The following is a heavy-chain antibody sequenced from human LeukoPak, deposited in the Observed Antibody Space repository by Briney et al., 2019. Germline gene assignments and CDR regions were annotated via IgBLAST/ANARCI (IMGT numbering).Heavy chain of an antibody. CDR1: GYTFTSYG. CDR3: ATEIGVCRSPTGYQSWFDP. J-gene: IGHJ5*02. Sequence: ASVKVSCKASGYTFTSYGIRWVRQAPGQGLEWMGWINAYNGNTNYSQKLQGRVTMTTDTSTSTAYMELRSLRSDDMAVDYCATEIGVCRSPTGYQSWFDPWGQGTLVTVSS. CDR2: INAYNGNT. D-gene: IGHD2-2*01. V-gene: IGHV1-18*03.